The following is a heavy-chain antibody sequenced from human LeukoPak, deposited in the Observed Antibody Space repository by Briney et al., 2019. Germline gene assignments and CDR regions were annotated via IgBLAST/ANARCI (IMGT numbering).Heavy chain of an antibody. CDR3: ARGTAMDLYYYYMDV. CDR1: GGTFSSYA. Sequence: SVKVSCKASGGTFSSYAISWVRQAPGQGLEWTGGIIPIFGTANYAQKFQGRVTITTDESTSTAYMELSSLRSEDTAVYYCARGTAMDLYYYYMDVWGKGTTVTVSS. D-gene: IGHD5-18*01. CDR2: IIPIFGTA. V-gene: IGHV1-69*05. J-gene: IGHJ6*03.